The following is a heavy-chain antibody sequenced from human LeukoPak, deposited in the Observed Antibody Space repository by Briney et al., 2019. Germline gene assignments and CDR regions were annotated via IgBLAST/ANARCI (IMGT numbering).Heavy chain of an antibody. D-gene: IGHD1-26*01. Sequence: GGSLRLSCAASGFTFSSYAMSWVRQAPGKGLEWVSSISSRSSHIYYADSVKGRFTISRDNAKNSLSLQMNSLRAEDTAVYYCARDKVVGATHFDYWGQGTLVTVSS. V-gene: IGHV3-21*01. CDR1: GFTFSSYA. CDR3: ARDKVVGATHFDY. J-gene: IGHJ4*02. CDR2: ISSRSSHI.